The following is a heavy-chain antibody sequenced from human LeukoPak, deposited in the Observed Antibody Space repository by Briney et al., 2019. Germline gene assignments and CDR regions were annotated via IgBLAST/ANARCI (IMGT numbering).Heavy chain of an antibody. Sequence: TGGSLRLSCAASGFTFSDYYMSWTRQAPGKGLEWVSYISSSGSTIYYADSVKGRFTISRDNAKNSLYLQMNSLRAEDTAVYYCARDPDPYCSSTSCFNWFDPWGQGTLVTVSS. V-gene: IGHV3-11*01. J-gene: IGHJ5*02. CDR3: ARDPDPYCSSTSCFNWFDP. CDR1: GFTFSDYY. D-gene: IGHD2-2*01. CDR2: ISSSGSTI.